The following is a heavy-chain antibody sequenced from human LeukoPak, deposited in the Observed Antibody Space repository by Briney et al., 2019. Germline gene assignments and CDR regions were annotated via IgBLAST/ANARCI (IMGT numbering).Heavy chain of an antibody. D-gene: IGHD6-13*01. V-gene: IGHV5-51*01. Sequence: PGESLKISCKGSGYSFTSYWIGWVRQMPGKGLQWMGNIYPGDSETRYSPSFQGQVTISADKSITTAYLQWSSLKASDTAMYYCARRGYQQKTFDYWGQGTLVTVSS. CDR2: IYPGDSET. CDR1: GYSFTSYW. J-gene: IGHJ4*02. CDR3: ARRGYQQKTFDY.